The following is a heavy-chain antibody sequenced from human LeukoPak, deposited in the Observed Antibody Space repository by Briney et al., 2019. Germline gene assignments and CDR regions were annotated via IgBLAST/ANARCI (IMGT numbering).Heavy chain of an antibody. V-gene: IGHV3-13*04. CDR3: AIVRVTMVRGVNYFHYGMDV. Sequence: GGFLRLSCAASGFTFSSYDMHWVRHVTGKGLEWVTAIGTAGDTYYPGSVKGRFTISRENAKNSLYLQMNSLRAGDTAVYYCAIVRVTMVRGVNYFHYGMDVWGQGTTVTVSS. D-gene: IGHD3-10*01. J-gene: IGHJ6*02. CDR1: GFTFSSYD. CDR2: IGTAGDT.